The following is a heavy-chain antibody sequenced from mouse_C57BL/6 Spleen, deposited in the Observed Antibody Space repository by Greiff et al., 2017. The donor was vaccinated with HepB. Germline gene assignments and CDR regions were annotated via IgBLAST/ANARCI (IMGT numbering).Heavy chain of an antibody. V-gene: IGHV1-62-3*01. CDR3: ARGWDGGSYYFDY. CDR2: IDPNSGGT. Sequence: QVQLQQPGAELVKPGASVKLSCKASGYTFTSYWMHWVKQRPGRGLEWIGRIDPNSGGTKYNHKFKGKATLTVDQSSSTAYMQLISLRSEDSAVYVCARGWDGGSYYFDYWGQGTTLTVSS. D-gene: IGHD6-1*01. J-gene: IGHJ2*01. CDR1: GYTFTSYW.